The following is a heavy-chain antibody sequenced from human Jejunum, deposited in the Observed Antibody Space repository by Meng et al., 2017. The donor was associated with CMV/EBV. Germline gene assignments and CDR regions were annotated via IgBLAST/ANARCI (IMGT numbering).Heavy chain of an antibody. J-gene: IGHJ4*02. V-gene: IGHV3-15*02. CDR1: GFTFSNSW. CDR2: IKSKTDGETT. Sequence: VWGVEVGRALVTPGCSLELSCATFGFTFSNSWMSWVRQAPGKGLEWVGRIKSKTDGETTDYAAPVKGRFTISRDDSKNTLFLQMNSLKTEDTAVYYCTTGRAHWGQGTLVTVSS. CDR3: TTGRAH.